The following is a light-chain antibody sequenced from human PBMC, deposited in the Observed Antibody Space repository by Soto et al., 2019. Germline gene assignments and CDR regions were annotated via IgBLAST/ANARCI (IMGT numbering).Light chain of an antibody. Sequence: EIVMTQSPATLSVSPGERATLSCRASQSVSSYLAWYQQKPGQAPRLLIYDASNRATGIPARFSGSGSGTDFTLTISRLEPEDFAVYYCQQYGNSVRTFGQGTKVDIK. CDR2: DAS. V-gene: IGKV3-11*01. J-gene: IGKJ1*01. CDR3: QQYGNSVRT. CDR1: QSVSSY.